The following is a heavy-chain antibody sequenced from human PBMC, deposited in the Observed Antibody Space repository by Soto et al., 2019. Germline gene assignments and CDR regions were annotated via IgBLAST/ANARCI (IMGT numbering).Heavy chain of an antibody. CDR2: FIPIFVSA. V-gene: IGHV1-69*13. CDR3: ARDVSSDTTGFRGYDL. CDR1: GGTVSSYA. J-gene: IGHJ4*02. Sequence: GDSVKVYCKTSGGTVSSYAITWVRQAPGKGLEWMGVFIPIFVSAHYAPKFQGRITITADESTSTAYMELSGLTSEDTAIYYCARDVSSDTTGFRGYDLWGQGTQVTVSS. D-gene: IGHD3-10*01.